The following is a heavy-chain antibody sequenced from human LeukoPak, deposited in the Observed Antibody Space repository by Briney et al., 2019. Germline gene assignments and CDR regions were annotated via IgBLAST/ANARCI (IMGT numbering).Heavy chain of an antibody. D-gene: IGHD6-13*01. CDR1: GGSISSYY. CDR3: ARFEGYSSSSWYAFDY. J-gene: IGHJ4*02. CDR2: IYYSGST. V-gene: IGHV4-59*01. Sequence: SETLSLTCTVSGGSISSYYWSWIRQPPGKGPEWIGYIYYSGSTNYNPSLKSRVTISVDTSKNQFSLKLSSVTAADTAVYYCARFEGYSSSSWYAFDYWGQGTLVTVSS.